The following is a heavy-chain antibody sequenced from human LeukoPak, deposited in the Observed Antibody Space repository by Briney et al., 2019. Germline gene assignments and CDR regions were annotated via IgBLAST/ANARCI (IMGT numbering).Heavy chain of an antibody. D-gene: IGHD3-10*01. J-gene: IGHJ3*02. CDR1: GGTFSSDA. V-gene: IGHV1-69*13. CDR2: IIPIFGTA. CDR3: AREGSRGDAFDI. Sequence: ASVKVSCKASGGTFSSDAISWVRQAPGQGLEWMGGIIPIFGTANYAQKFQGRVTITADESTSTAYMELSSLRSEDTAVYYCAREGSRGDAFDIWGQGTMVTVSS.